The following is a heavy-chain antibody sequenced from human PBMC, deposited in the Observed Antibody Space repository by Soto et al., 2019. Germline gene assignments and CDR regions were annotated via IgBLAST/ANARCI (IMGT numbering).Heavy chain of an antibody. CDR2: ISSSSSYI. CDR1: GFTFSSYS. J-gene: IGHJ4*02. V-gene: IGHV3-21*01. CDR3: ARDPPRAAAGTAFDY. D-gene: IGHD6-13*01. Sequence: EVQLVESGGGLVKPGGSLRLSCAASGFTFSSYSMNWVRQAPGKGLEWVSSISSSSSYIYYADSVKGRFTISRDNAKNSLDLQMNSLRAEDTAVYYCARDPPRAAAGTAFDYWGQGTLVTVSS.